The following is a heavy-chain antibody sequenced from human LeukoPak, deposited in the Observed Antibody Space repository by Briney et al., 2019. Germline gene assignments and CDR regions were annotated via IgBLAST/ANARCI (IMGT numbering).Heavy chain of an antibody. CDR1: GGSISSGSYY. Sequence: SETLSLTCTVSGGSISSGSYYWSWIRQPAGKGLEWIGRIYTSGSTNYNPSLKSRVTISVDTSKNQFSLKLSSVTAADTAVYYCARERTRRAVNPNWFDPWGQGILVTVSS. CDR3: ARERTRRAVNPNWFDP. CDR2: IYTSGST. V-gene: IGHV4-61*02. J-gene: IGHJ5*02. D-gene: IGHD1-14*01.